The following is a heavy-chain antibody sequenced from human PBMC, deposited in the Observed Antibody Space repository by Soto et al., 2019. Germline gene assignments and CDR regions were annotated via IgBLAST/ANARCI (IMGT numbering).Heavy chain of an antibody. CDR2: IKSKTDGGTT. V-gene: IGHV3-15*01. Sequence: EVQLVESGGGLVKPGGSLRLSCAASGFTFSNAWMSWVRQAPGKGLEWVGRIKSKTDGGTTDYAAPVKGRFTISRDDSKNTLYLQMNSLKTEDTAVYYCTTGGYCSGGSCYPPYYYYYGMDVWGHGTMVTVSS. CDR1: GFTFSNAW. CDR3: TTGGYCSGGSCYPPYYYYYGMDV. D-gene: IGHD2-15*01. J-gene: IGHJ6*02.